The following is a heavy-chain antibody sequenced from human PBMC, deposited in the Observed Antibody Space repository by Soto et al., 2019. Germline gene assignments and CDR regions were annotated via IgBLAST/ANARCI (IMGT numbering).Heavy chain of an antibody. CDR2: IYYSGST. CDR3: ASRYGGALDY. CDR1: GGSISSYY. Sequence: QVQLQESGPGLVKPSETLSLTCTVSGGSISSYYWSWIRQPPGKGLEWIGYIYYSGSTNYNPSLKSRVTISVDTSKNPFSLNLSSVTAADTAVYYCASRYGGALDYWGQGTLVTVSS. D-gene: IGHD4-17*01. J-gene: IGHJ4*02. V-gene: IGHV4-59*08.